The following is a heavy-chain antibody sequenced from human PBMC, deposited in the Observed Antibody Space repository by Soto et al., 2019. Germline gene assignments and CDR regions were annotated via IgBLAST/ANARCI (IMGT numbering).Heavy chain of an antibody. CDR2: ISSSSSYI. D-gene: IGHD5-18*01. J-gene: IGHJ3*02. CDR3: ARYSYSYGYGAFDI. CDR1: GFTFSSYS. Sequence: EVQLVESGGGLVKPGGSLRLSCAASGFTFSSYSMNWVRQAPGKGLEWVSSISSSSSYIYYADSVKGRFTISRDNAKNSLYLQMNSLRAEDTAVYYCARYSYSYGYGAFDIWGQGTMVTVSS. V-gene: IGHV3-21*01.